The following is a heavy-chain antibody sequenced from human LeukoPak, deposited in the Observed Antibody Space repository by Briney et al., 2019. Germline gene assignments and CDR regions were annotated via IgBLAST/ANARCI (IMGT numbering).Heavy chain of an antibody. J-gene: IGHJ3*02. CDR1: GYTFSSYG. Sequence: ASVKVSCKAFGYTFSSYGVSWVRQAPGQGLEWMGWISAYNGNTNYAQKFQGRVTLTTDTSTSTAYMELGSLRSDDTAVYYCARHKPYGSGSFDTFDIWGQGTMVTVSS. D-gene: IGHD3-10*01. CDR3: ARHKPYGSGSFDTFDI. V-gene: IGHV1-18*01. CDR2: ISAYNGNT.